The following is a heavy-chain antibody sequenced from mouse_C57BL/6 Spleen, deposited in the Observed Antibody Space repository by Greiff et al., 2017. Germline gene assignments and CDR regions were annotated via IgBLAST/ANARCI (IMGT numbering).Heavy chain of an antibody. D-gene: IGHD3-2*02. CDR1: GYTFTDYY. V-gene: IGHV1-19*01. Sequence: VQLQQSGPVLVKPGASVKMSCKASGYTFTDYYMNWVKQSHGKSLEWIGVINPYNGGTSYNQKFKGKATLTVDKSSSTAYMELNSLTSEDSAVYYCAREDSSGWFAYWGQGTLVTVSA. J-gene: IGHJ3*01. CDR3: AREDSSGWFAY. CDR2: INPYNGGT.